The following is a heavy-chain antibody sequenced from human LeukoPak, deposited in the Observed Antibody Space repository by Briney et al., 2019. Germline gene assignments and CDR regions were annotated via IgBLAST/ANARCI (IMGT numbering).Heavy chain of an antibody. J-gene: IGHJ6*02. V-gene: IGHV1-8*01. CDR3: ARLDITMVRGVIISDYYYGMDV. CDR1: GYTFTSYD. Sequence: ASVKVSCKASGYTFTSYDINWVRQATGQGLEWMGWMNPNSGNTGYAQKFQGRVTMTRNTSISTAYMELSSLRSEDTAVYYCARLDITMVRGVIISDYYYGMDVWGQGTTVTVSS. D-gene: IGHD3-10*01. CDR2: MNPNSGNT.